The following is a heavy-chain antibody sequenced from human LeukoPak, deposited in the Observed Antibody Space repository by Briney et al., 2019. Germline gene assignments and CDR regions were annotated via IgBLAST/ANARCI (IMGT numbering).Heavy chain of an antibody. V-gene: IGHV3-7*01. J-gene: IGHJ4*02. CDR1: GFTFSSYW. CDR2: IKQDGSEK. D-gene: IGHD3-10*01. Sequence: GGSLRLCCAASGFTFSSYWMSWVRQAPGKGLEWVANIKQDGSEKYYVDSVKGRFTISRDNAKNSLYLQMNSLRAEDTAVYYCARTILWFGDLSLGAYFDYWGQGTLVTVSS. CDR3: ARTILWFGDLSLGAYFDY.